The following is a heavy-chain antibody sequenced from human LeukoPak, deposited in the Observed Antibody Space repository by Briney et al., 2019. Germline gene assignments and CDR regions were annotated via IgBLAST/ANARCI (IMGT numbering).Heavy chain of an antibody. J-gene: IGHJ4*02. CDR3: ARGRTTVRYFDY. V-gene: IGHV1-18*01. CDR2: ISAYNGNT. CDR1: GGTFSSYA. D-gene: IGHD4-17*01. Sequence: ASVKVSCKASGGTFSSYAISWVRQAPGQGLEWMGWISAYNGNTNYAQKLQGRVTMTTDTSTSTAYMELRSLRSDDTAVYYCARGRTTVRYFDYWGQGTLVTVSS.